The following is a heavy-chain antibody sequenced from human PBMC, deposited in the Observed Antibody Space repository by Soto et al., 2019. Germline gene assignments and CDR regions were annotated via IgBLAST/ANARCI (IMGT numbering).Heavy chain of an antibody. CDR2: INSDGSST. CDR1: GFTFSSYW. D-gene: IGHD5-12*01. J-gene: IGHJ6*02. Sequence: PGGSLRLSCAASGFTFSSYWMHWVRQAPGKGLVWVSRINSDGSSTSYADSVKGRFTISRDNAKNTLYLQMNSLRAEDTAVYYCAKGNGKAYDWYGMDVWGQGTTVTVSS. CDR3: AKGNGKAYDWYGMDV. V-gene: IGHV3-74*01.